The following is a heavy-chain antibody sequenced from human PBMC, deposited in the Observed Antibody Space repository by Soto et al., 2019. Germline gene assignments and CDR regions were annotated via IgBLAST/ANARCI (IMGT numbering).Heavy chain of an antibody. CDR1: GGSISHYY. V-gene: IGHV4-59*01. J-gene: IGHJ4*02. D-gene: IGHD3-9*01. CDR2: IYHSGTT. CDR3: ARGRGRDYDILTGYYDAGPFDY. Sequence: SETLSLTCTVPGGSISHYYWSWVRQTPGKGLEWIGYIYHSGTTNYNPSLKSRVTISIDTPKSQFSLKLSSVTAADTAVYYCARGRGRDYDILTGYYDAGPFDYWGQGTQVTVSS.